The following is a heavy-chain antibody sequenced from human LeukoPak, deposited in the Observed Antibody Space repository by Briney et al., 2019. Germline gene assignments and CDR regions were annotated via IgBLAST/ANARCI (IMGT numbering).Heavy chain of an antibody. V-gene: IGHV4-39*01. D-gene: IGHD5/OR15-5a*01. J-gene: IGHJ4*02. Sequence: SETLSLTCTVSGGSISNSNSFWAWLRQPPGKGLEWIGTIYYSGITHYSPSLKSRVTISVDTSKNQFSLKLSSVTATDTALYYCARRVYGTSQYYWGQGTLVTVSS. CDR2: IYYSGIT. CDR3: ARRVYGTSQYY. CDR1: GGSISNSNSF.